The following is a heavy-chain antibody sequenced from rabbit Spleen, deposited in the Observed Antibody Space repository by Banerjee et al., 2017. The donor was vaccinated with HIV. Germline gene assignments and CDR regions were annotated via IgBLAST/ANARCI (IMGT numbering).Heavy chain of an antibody. D-gene: IGHD4-2*01. CDR3: ARSDYVDNGNRLNL. J-gene: IGHJ4*01. Sequence: QEQLEESGGGLVRPEGTLTLTCTASGIDFSRNTMCWVRQAPGKGLELSACIDTSSGNTAYATWAKGRFTISKTSSTTVTLQMTSLTAADTATYFCARSDYVDNGNRLNLWGPGTLVTVS. CDR2: IDTSSGNT. CDR1: GIDFSRNT. V-gene: IGHV1S45*01.